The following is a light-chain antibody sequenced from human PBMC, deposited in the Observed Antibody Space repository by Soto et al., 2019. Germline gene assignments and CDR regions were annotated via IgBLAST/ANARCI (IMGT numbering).Light chain of an antibody. V-gene: IGKV3-20*01. CDR1: QRVSSNY. CDR2: GVS. J-gene: IGKJ2*01. CDR3: QQYGSSLYT. Sequence: EIVLTQSPGPLSLSPGERATLSCRASQRVSSNYLAWYQQKPGQAPRLLIYGVSGRPTGIPDRFSGSGSGTEFTLTISRLEPEDFAVYYCQQYGSSLYTFGQGTKLQIK.